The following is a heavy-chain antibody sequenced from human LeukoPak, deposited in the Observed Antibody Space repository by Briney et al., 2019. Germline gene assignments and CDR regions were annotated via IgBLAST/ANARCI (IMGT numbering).Heavy chain of an antibody. CDR1: GDSVSSNSAA. CDR3: ARSQGMAGFDY. J-gene: IGHJ4*02. CDR2: TYYRSKWYN. Sequence: SQNLSLTCAISGDSVSSNSAAWNWTRQSPSRGLECLGRTYYRSKWYNDYAVSVKSRITINPDTSKNQFCLQLNSVTPEDTAVYYCARSQGMAGFDYWGQGTLVTVSS. V-gene: IGHV6-1*01. D-gene: IGHD5-24*01.